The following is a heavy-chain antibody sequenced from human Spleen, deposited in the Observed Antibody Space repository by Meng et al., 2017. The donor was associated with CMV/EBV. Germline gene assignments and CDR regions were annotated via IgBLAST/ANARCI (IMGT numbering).Heavy chain of an antibody. CDR3: ARDSPPGLFDY. CDR1: GFTFSVYS. J-gene: IGHJ4*02. CDR2: ISTSSSYL. V-gene: IGHV3-21*01. D-gene: IGHD1-14*01. Sequence: GESLKISCAASGFTFSVYSMNWVRQAPGKGLEWVSSISTSSSYLNYADSVKGRFTISRDNAKNSLYLQMNGLRAGDTAVYYCARDSPPGLFDYWGQGARVTVSS.